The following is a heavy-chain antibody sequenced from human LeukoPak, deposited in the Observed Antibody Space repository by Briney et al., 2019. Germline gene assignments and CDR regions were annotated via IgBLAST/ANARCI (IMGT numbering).Heavy chain of an antibody. V-gene: IGHV3-53*01. Sequence: GGSLRLSCAASGFTVSSNYMSWVRQAPGKGLEWVSVIYSGGSTYYADSVKGRFIISRDNSKNTLYLQMNSLRAEDTAVYYCASYGSALTKWFDPWGQGTLVTVSS. D-gene: IGHD4-17*01. J-gene: IGHJ5*02. CDR1: GFTVSSNY. CDR2: IYSGGST. CDR3: ASYGSALTKWFDP.